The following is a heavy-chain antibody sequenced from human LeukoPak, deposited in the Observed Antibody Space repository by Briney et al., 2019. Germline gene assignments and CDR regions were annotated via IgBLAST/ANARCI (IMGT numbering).Heavy chain of an antibody. CDR1: GFTFSSYG. V-gene: IGHV3-30*02. CDR3: AKQSYGDYRVRYYGMDV. Sequence: PGGSLRLSCAASGFTFSSYGIHWVRQAPGKGLEWVAFIRYDGSNKYYADSVKGRFTISRDNSKNTLYLQMNSLRAEDTAVYYCAKQSYGDYRVRYYGMDVWGQRTTVTVSS. CDR2: IRYDGSNK. J-gene: IGHJ6*02. D-gene: IGHD4-17*01.